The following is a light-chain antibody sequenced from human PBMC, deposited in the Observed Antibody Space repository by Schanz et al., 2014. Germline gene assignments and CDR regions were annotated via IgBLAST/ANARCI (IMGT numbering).Light chain of an antibody. J-gene: IGKJ2*03. CDR1: QSISTW. CDR2: AAS. Sequence: DIQMTQSPSTLSASVGDRVTITCRASQSISTWLAWYQQKPGKAPKLLIYAASTLQSGVPSRFSGSGSGTEFSLTISSLQPDDFATYHCQQYNDNFMYSFGQGTKLEIK. CDR3: QQYNDNFMYS. V-gene: IGKV1-5*01.